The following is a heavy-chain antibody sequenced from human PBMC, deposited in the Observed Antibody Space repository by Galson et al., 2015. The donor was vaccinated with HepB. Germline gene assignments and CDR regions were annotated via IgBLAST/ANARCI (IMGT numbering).Heavy chain of an antibody. CDR2: INPSGGST. CDR1: GYTFTSYY. D-gene: IGHD3-16*01. J-gene: IGHJ4*02. CDR3: ARDYEAFQRAFPDY. V-gene: IGHV1-46*01. Sequence: QSGAEVKKPGESLKISCKASGYTFTSYYMHWVRQAPGQGLEWMGVINPSGGSTSYAQKFQGRVTMTRDTSTSTVYMELSSLRSEDTAVYYCARDYEAFQRAFPDYWGQGTLVTVSS.